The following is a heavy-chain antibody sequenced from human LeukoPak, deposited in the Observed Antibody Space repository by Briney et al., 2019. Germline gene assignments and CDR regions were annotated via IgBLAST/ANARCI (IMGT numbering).Heavy chain of an antibody. CDR2: ISAYNGNT. Sequence: ASVKVSCKASGYTFTSYGISWVRQAPGQGLEWMGWISAYNGNTNYAQKLQGRVTMTTDTSTSTVYMELRSLRSDDTAVYYCARGGEYYDYVWGSYRQTNWFDPWGQGTLVTVSS. D-gene: IGHD3-16*02. J-gene: IGHJ5*02. V-gene: IGHV1-18*01. CDR3: ARGGEYYDYVWGSYRQTNWFDP. CDR1: GYTFTSYG.